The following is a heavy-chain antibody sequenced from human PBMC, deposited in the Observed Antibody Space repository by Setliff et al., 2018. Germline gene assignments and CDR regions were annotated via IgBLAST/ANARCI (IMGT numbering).Heavy chain of an antibody. CDR1: GYTFTGYY. V-gene: IGHV1-2*06. CDR2: INPNSGGT. D-gene: IGHD3-16*02. J-gene: IGHJ6*03. Sequence: GASVKVSCKASGYTFTGYYMHWVRQAPGKGLEWMGRINPNSGGTNYAQKFQGRVTMTRDTSISTAYMELSRLRSDDTAVYYCARVKAPALYYYMDVWGKGTTVTVSS. CDR3: ARVKAPALYYYMDV.